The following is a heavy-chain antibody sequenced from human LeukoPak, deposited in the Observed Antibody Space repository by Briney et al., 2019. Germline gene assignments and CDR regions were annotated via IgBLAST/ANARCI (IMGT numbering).Heavy chain of an antibody. CDR2: ISSSSSYI. Sequence: GGSLRLSCAASGFTFSSYSMNWVCQAPGKGLEWVSSISSSSSYIYYADSVKGRFTISRDNAKNSLYLQMNSLRAEDTAVYYCARVQGSGYSPFDYWGQGTLVTVS. J-gene: IGHJ4*02. CDR1: GFTFSSYS. CDR3: ARVQGSGYSPFDY. V-gene: IGHV3-21*01. D-gene: IGHD3-22*01.